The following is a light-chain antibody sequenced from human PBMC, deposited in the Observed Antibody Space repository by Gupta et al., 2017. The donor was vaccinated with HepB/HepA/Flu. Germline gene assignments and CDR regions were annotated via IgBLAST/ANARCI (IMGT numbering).Light chain of an antibody. CDR3: QESYSPLFT. V-gene: IGKV1-39*01. Sequence: DIQMTQSPSSLSASVGDRVTITCRASESISLYLNWYRQKPGKAPELLIYASAILQPGVSSRFSGSGSGTDFTLTVSSLQPEDFAVYYCQESYSPLFTFGHGTKLYVK. CDR1: ESISLY. J-gene: IGKJ3*01. CDR2: ASA.